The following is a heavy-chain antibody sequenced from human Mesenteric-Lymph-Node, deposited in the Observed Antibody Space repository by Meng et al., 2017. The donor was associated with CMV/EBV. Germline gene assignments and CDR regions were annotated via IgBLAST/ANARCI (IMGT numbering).Heavy chain of an antibody. Sequence: GSLRLSCTVSGGSISSYYWSWIRQPPGKGLEWIGYIYYSGSTNYNPSLKSRVTISVDTSKNQFSLKLSSVTAADTAVYYCARSRSPSGSYSIDYWGQGTLVTVSS. CDR2: IYYSGST. V-gene: IGHV4-59*01. J-gene: IGHJ4*02. CDR1: GGSISSYY. D-gene: IGHD1-26*01. CDR3: ARSRSPSGSYSIDY.